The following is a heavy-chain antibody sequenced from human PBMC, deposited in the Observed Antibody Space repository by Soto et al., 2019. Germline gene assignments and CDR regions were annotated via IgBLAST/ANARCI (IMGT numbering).Heavy chain of an antibody. Sequence: PGGSLRLSCAASGFTFSSYAMHWVRQAPGKGLEWVAVISYDGSNKYYADSVKGRFTISRDNSKNTLYLQMNSLRAEDTAVYYCARGTSAYLMVLPHFDYWGQGTLVTVSS. CDR1: GFTFSSYA. D-gene: IGHD2-8*01. CDR3: ARGTSAYLMVLPHFDY. J-gene: IGHJ4*02. V-gene: IGHV3-30-3*01. CDR2: ISYDGSNK.